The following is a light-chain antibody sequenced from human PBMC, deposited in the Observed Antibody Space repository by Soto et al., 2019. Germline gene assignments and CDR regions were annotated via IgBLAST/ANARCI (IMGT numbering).Light chain of an antibody. CDR1: QYVGTR. CDR2: YTS. Sequence: VLTQSPAXLSSSPGETATLSCRASQYVGTRLAWYQHKPGQAPRLLIYYTSNRATGIPARFSGSGSGTDFTLTINSLAPEDFAIYYCHQRQSWPRTFGQGTKVDIK. CDR3: HQRQSWPRT. J-gene: IGKJ1*01. V-gene: IGKV3-11*01.